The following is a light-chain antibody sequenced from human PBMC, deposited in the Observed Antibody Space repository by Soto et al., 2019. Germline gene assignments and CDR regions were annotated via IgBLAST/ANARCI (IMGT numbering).Light chain of an antibody. V-gene: IGLV1-36*01. Sequence: QSVLTQPPSVSGAPRQRVTISCSGSSSNIGNNAVNWYQQLPGKAPKLLIYYDDLLPSGVSDRFSGSKSGTSASLAISGLQSEDEADYYCAAWDDSLNGHWVFGGGTKVTVL. CDR3: AAWDDSLNGHWV. CDR2: YDD. J-gene: IGLJ3*02. CDR1: SSNIGNNA.